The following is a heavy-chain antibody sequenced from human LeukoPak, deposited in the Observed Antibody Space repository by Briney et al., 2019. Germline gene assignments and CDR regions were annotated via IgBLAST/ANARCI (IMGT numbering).Heavy chain of an antibody. Sequence: ASVKVSCKASGYTFTMYYIHWVRQAPGQGLEWMGMINPSDGATTYAQRFQGRVTMTRDMSTTTVYMHLRSLRSEDTAVYFCAGEQRGGLSGSLGGLFASYYTYYCMDVWGRGTTVTVSS. J-gene: IGHJ6*03. D-gene: IGHD3-16*01. V-gene: IGHV1-46*01. CDR1: GYTFTMYY. CDR3: AGEQRGGLSGSLGGLFASYYTYYCMDV. CDR2: INPSDGAT.